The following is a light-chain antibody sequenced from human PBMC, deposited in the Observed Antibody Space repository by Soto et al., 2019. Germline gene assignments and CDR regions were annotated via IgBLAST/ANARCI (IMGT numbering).Light chain of an antibody. Sequence: IQMTQSPSPLSGSVGDRVTITCRASQTISSWLAWYQQKPGKAPKILIYKASTLKSGVPSRFSGSGSGTEFTLTITSLQSEDFAVYYCQQYNNWWTFCQGTKVDI. CDR1: QTISSW. CDR2: KAS. V-gene: IGKV1-5*03. J-gene: IGKJ1*01. CDR3: QQYNNWWT.